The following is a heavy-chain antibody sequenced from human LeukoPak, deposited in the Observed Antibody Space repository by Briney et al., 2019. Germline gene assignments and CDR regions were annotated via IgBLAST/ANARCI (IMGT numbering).Heavy chain of an antibody. CDR1: GFSFRSFA. D-gene: IGHD5-18*01. CDR3: ARDNGYSYGPVDY. Sequence: GGSLRLSCAASGFSFRSFAMHWVRQAPGKGLEYISAISDNGASTYYAKSVKGRFTISRDNSQNTLWLQMGSLRAEDMAVYYCARDNGYSYGPVDYWGQGTLVSASS. CDR2: ISDNGAST. V-gene: IGHV3-64*01. J-gene: IGHJ4*02.